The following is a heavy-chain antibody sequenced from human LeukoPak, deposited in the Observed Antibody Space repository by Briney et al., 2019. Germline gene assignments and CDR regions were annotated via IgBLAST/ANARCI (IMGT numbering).Heavy chain of an antibody. CDR3: AKDRFSFGCSGGSCYSGVVGWFDP. Sequence: PGGSLRLSCAASGLTFSSYGMHWVRQAPGKGLEWAAFIRYDATNRYYADSVKGRFTISRDNSKNTLYLQMNSLRAEDTAVYYCAKDRFSFGCSGGSCYSGVVGWFDPWGQGTLVTVSS. V-gene: IGHV3-30*02. CDR1: GLTFSSYG. CDR2: IRYDATNR. J-gene: IGHJ5*02. D-gene: IGHD2-15*01.